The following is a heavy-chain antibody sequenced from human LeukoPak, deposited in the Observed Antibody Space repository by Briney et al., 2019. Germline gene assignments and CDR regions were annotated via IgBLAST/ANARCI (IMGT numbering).Heavy chain of an antibody. J-gene: IGHJ4*02. V-gene: IGHV3-21*01. CDR3: ASQYTSSRIFDD. Sequence: GGSLRLSCAASGFTFSSYAMSWVRQAPGKGLEWVSSISSSSTYIYYADSVKGRFTVSRDNAKNSLYLQMNSLRAEDTAVYFCASQYTSSRIFDDWGQGTLVTVSS. CDR1: GFTFSSYA. CDR2: ISSSSTYI. D-gene: IGHD6-13*01.